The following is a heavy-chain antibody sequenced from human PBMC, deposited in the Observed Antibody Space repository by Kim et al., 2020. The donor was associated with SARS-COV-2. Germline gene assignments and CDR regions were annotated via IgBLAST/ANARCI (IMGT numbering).Heavy chain of an antibody. CDR2: ISYDGGIK. D-gene: IGHD3-3*01. Sequence: GGSLRLSCAASGFTFSSYAMHWVRRAPAKGLEWVQVISYDGGIKSTEASVRGRFTISRDDSKNTLYLQMNSLRAEDTAVYYCARAYYDFWSGRYIGGVYFDYWGQGTLVTVSS. J-gene: IGHJ4*02. CDR1: GFTFSSYA. V-gene: IGHV3-30*04. CDR3: ARAYYDFWSGRYIGGVYFDY.